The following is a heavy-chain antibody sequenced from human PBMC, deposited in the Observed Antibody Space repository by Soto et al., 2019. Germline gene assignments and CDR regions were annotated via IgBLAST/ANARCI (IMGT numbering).Heavy chain of an antibody. CDR3: ARATAAGTYFDY. J-gene: IGHJ4*02. V-gene: IGHV4-31*03. CDR2: IYYSGST. D-gene: IGHD6-13*01. Sequence: QVQLQESGPGLVKPSQTLSLTCTVSGGSISSGGYYWSWIRQHPGKGLEWIGYIYYSGSTYYNPSRKSRVTLSVDTSKNQFALKLSSVTAADTAVYYCARATAAGTYFDYWGQGTLVTVSS. CDR1: GGSISSGGYY.